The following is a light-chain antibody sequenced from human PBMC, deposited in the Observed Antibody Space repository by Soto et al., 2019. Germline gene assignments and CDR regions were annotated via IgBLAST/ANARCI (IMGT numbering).Light chain of an antibody. CDR1: QSVSGDY. CDR3: QQYGRSPPVK. CDR2: GAS. Sequence: VLTQSPGTLSLSAGQRATLSCRASQSVSGDYIAWYQQKSGQAPRLLIYGASNRATDIPDRFSGSGSGIDFALTISRLEPEDFAVYYCQQYGRSPPVKFGQGTKVDI. J-gene: IGKJ1*01. V-gene: IGKV3-20*01.